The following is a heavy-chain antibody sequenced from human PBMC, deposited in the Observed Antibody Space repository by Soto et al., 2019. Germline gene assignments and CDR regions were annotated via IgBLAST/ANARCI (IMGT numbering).Heavy chain of an antibody. Sequence: EVQMLESGGGLVQPGGSLRLSCAASGFTFSSYAMSWVRQAPGKGLEWVSAISGSDGSTFYADSVKGRFTISRDDSKNTLYLQMNILRAEDTAVYYCAKGPGMYSDFDCWGQGTLVTVSS. CDR3: AKGPGMYSDFDC. J-gene: IGHJ4*02. CDR2: ISGSDGST. V-gene: IGHV3-23*01. D-gene: IGHD2-8*01. CDR1: GFTFSSYA.